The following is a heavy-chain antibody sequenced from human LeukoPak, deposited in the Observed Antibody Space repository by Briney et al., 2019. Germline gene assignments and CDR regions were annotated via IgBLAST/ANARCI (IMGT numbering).Heavy chain of an antibody. J-gene: IGHJ6*02. CDR1: GFTFSSYS. CDR2: ISSSSTYI. CDR3: ARSGYSGYDPYYYYYYGMDV. V-gene: IGHV3-21*01. D-gene: IGHD5-12*01. Sequence: GGSLRLSCAASGFTFSSYSMNWVRQAPGKGLEWDSSISSSSTYIYYADSVKGRFTISRDNAKNSLYLQMNSLRAEDTAVYYCARSGYSGYDPYYYYYYGMDVWGQGTTVTVS.